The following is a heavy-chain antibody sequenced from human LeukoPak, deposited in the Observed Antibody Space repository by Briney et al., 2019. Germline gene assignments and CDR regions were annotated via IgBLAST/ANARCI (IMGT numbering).Heavy chain of an antibody. CDR2: IYHSGTT. D-gene: IGHD3-10*01. Sequence: SETLSLTCAVSGGSLSNGGYSGSWIRQPPGKGLEWLGLIYHSGTTHYNPSLKSRLTFSLDKSKNQFSLKLTSVTAADTALYYCARNYYGSGSFYVHNWGQGTLVTVSS. CDR1: GGSLSNGGYS. CDR3: ARNYYGSGSFYVHN. J-gene: IGHJ4*02. V-gene: IGHV4-30-2*01.